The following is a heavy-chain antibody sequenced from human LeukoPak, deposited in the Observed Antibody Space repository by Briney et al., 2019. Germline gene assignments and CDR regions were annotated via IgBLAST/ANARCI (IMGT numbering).Heavy chain of an antibody. V-gene: IGHV1-2*02. D-gene: IGHD2-2*01. CDR3: ARVGPYCSSTSCYCGAFDI. CDR1: GYTFTGYY. Sequence: ASVKVSCKASGYTFTGYYMHWVRQAPGQGLEWMGWINPNSGGTNYAQKFQGRVTMTRDTSISTAYLELSRLRSDDTAVYYCARVGPYCSSTSCYCGAFDIWGQGTMVTVSS. CDR2: INPNSGGT. J-gene: IGHJ3*02.